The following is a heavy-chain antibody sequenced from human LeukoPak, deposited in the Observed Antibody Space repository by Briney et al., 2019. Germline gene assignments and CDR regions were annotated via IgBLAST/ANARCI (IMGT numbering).Heavy chain of an antibody. CDR1: GFTFSSYS. CDR3: ASNDETVTTDEYFQH. J-gene: IGHJ1*01. V-gene: IGHV3-21*01. Sequence: GGSLRLSCAASGFTFSSYSMNWVRKAPGKGLEWVSSISSSSSYIYYADSVKGRFTISRDNAKNSLYLQMNSLRAEDTAVYYCASNDETVTTDEYFQHWGQGTLVTVSS. D-gene: IGHD4-17*01. CDR2: ISSSSSYI.